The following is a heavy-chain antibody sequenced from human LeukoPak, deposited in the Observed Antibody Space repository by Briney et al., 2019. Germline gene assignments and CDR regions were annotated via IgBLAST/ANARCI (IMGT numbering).Heavy chain of an antibody. Sequence: GRSLRLSCAASGFTFSSYGTHWVRQAPGKGLEWVAVIWYDGSNKYYADSLKGRFTISRDNSKNTLYLQMNSLRAEDTAVYYCAKAKRPYYYDSSGPPSPWGQGTLVTVSS. J-gene: IGHJ5*02. CDR3: AKAKRPYYYDSSGPPSP. V-gene: IGHV3-33*06. CDR2: IWYDGSNK. CDR1: GFTFSSYG. D-gene: IGHD3-22*01.